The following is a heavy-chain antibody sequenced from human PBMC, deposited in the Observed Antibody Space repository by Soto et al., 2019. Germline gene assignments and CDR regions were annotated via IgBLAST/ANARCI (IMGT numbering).Heavy chain of an antibody. J-gene: IGHJ3*02. D-gene: IGHD2-21*02. CDR1: GFTFSNAW. V-gene: IGHV3-15*01. Sequence: GGSLRLSCAASGFTFSNAWMSWVRQAPGKGLEWVGRIKSKTDGGTTDYAAPVKGRFTISRDDSKNTLYLQMNSLKTEDTAVYYCTTECGGDCYSAFDIWGQGTMVTVSS. CDR3: TTECGGDCYSAFDI. CDR2: IKSKTDGGTT.